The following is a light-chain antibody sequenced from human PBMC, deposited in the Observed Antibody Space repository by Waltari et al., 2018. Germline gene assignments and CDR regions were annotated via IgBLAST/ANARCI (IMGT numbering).Light chain of an antibody. CDR2: WAS. CDR3: QQYYSTPVT. CDR1: QSVLYSSNNKNY. V-gene: IGKV4-1*01. Sequence: DIVMTQSPDSLAVSLGARATINCKSSQSVLYSSNNKNYLAWYQQRPGQPPELLIYWASTWESGVPDRFSGSGSGTDFTLTISSLQAEDVAVYYCQQYYSTPVTFGQGTKLEIK. J-gene: IGKJ2*01.